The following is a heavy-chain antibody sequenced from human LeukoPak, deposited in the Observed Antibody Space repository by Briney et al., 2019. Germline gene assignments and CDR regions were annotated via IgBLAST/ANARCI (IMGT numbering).Heavy chain of an antibody. J-gene: IGHJ4*02. CDR1: GFTFSSYS. D-gene: IGHD1-26*01. CDR2: ISSSSSYI. Sequence: GGSLRLSCAASGFTFSSYSMNWVRQAPGKGLEWDSSISSSSSYIYYADSVKGRFTISRDNAKNSLYLQMNSLRAEDTAVYYCARDLRTWELLRRVFDYWGQGTLVTVSS. V-gene: IGHV3-21*01. CDR3: ARDLRTWELLRRVFDY.